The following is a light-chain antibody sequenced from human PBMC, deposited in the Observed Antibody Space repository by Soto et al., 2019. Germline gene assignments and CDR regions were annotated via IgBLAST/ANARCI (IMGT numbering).Light chain of an antibody. Sequence: QSVLTQPASVSGSPGQSITISCTGTSNDVGGFNYVSWYQQLPGKAPKLVIYDVTHRTSGVSDRFSGSRSGNTASLTISGLQAEDEADYYCTSFTGGSTPYALGTGTKVTVL. CDR1: SNDVGGFNY. J-gene: IGLJ1*01. CDR3: TSFTGGSTPYA. V-gene: IGLV2-14*03. CDR2: DVT.